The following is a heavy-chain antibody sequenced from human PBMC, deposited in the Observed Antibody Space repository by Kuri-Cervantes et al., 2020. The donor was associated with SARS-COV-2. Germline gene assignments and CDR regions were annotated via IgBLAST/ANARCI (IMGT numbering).Heavy chain of an antibody. D-gene: IGHD3-3*01. V-gene: IGHV1-2*02. CDR2: INPNSGGT. J-gene: IGHJ4*02. Sequence: ASVQVSCKASGGTFTSYYMHWVRQAPGQGLEWMGWINPNSGGTNYAQKFQGRVTMARDTSISTAYMELSRLRSDDTAVYYCARAHLDYFWSGYYYYFDDWGQGTLVTVSS. CDR3: ARAHLDYFWSGYYYYFDD. CDR1: GGTFTSYY.